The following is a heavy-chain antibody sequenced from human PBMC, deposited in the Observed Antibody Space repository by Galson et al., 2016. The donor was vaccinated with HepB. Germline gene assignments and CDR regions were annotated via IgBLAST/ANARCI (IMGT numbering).Heavy chain of an antibody. CDR1: GFTFGDYY. Sequence: SLRISCAASGFTFGDYYMTWIRLAPGKGLEWLAYIYNTETSGATIYYADSVKGRFTISRDNADNSVYIKVNSLRADDTAVYYCAREGTTTYYWHFDLWGRGTPVTVSS. J-gene: IGHJ2*01. V-gene: IGHV3-11*01. D-gene: IGHD1-7*01. CDR3: AREGTTTYYWHFDL. CDR2: IYNTETSGATI.